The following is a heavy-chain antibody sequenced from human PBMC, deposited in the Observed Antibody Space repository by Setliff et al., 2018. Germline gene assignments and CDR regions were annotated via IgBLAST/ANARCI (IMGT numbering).Heavy chain of an antibody. V-gene: IGHV1-18*01. CDR2: ITNYNGKT. CDR3: ATRTPVTFSGVVTTV. J-gene: IGHJ4*02. D-gene: IGHD3-3*01. Sequence: ASVKVSCKASGYTFSRYGFSWVRQAPGQGLEWMGWITNYNGKTDYAQKFQDRVILTTDTSTNTAYMELRNLRPDDKAIYYCATRTPVTFSGVVTTVWGQGSLVTVSS. CDR1: GYTFSRYG.